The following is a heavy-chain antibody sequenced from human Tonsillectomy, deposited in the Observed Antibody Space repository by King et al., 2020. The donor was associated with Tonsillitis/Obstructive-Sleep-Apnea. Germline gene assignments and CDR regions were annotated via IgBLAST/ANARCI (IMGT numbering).Heavy chain of an antibody. CDR3: ARNVIVLVPALIHVFDL. D-gene: IGHD2-2*01. Sequence: VQLQESGPGLVKPSETLSLTCTVSGGSISSYYWSWIRQPAGKGLEWIGRIYTSGSTNSNPSLKSRVTMSVDTSKNQFSLKLSSVTAADTAVYYCARNVIVLVPALIHVFDLWGQGKMVTVSS. V-gene: IGHV4-4*07. CDR1: GGSISSYY. J-gene: IGHJ3*01. CDR2: IYTSGST.